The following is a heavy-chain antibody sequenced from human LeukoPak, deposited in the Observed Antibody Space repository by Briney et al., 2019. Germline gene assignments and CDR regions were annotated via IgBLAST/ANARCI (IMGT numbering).Heavy chain of an antibody. CDR2: IYYSGTT. CDR1: GGSIISGSKY. J-gene: IGHJ4*02. CDR3: TREENYGVHPRTVILDS. Sequence: SETLSLTCTGSGGSIISGSKYWGWIRQAPGTGLEWIGSIYYSGTTYYNPSLKSRVTMSVDTSKNQFSLNLISLTAADTAVYFCTREENYGVHPRTVILDSWRQGVLVTVSS. D-gene: IGHD4-17*01. V-gene: IGHV4-39*07.